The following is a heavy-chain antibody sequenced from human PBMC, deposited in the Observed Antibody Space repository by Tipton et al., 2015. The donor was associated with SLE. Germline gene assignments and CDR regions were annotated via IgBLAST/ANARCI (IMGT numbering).Heavy chain of an antibody. CDR3: ARVPSALYYGMDV. Sequence: TLSLTCTVSGDSISSHYWSWIRQPPGKGLEWIGYIYYSGSTKKPSLKSRVTISVDTSKNQFSLKLSSVTAADTAVYYCARVPSALYYGMDVWGQGTTVTVSS. V-gene: IGHV4-59*11. J-gene: IGHJ6*02. CDR2: IYYSGST. CDR1: GDSISSHY. D-gene: IGHD2-2*01.